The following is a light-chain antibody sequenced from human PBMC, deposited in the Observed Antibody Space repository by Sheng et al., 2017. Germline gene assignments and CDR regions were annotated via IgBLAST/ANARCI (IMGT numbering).Light chain of an antibody. V-gene: IGKV3-20*01. CDR2: GAS. CDR1: QNIASSS. CDR3: QQYGTSALT. Sequence: EIVLTQSPGTLSLSPGERVTLSCRASQNIASSSLAWYQHKPGQAPRVLIYGASTRATGIPDRISGSGSGTDFTLTISRLEPEDAAVYHCQQYGTSALTFGGGTKVETK. J-gene: IGKJ4*01.